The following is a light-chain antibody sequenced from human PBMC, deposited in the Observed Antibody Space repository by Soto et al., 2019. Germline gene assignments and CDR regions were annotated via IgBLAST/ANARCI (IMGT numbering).Light chain of an antibody. Sequence: QSVLTQPASVSGSPGQSITISCTGTSSDVGGYNYVSWYQQHPGKAPKLMIYEVSNRPSGVSNRFSGSKSGNTASLTISGLQAEDEADYSCSSYTSSTFYVFGTGTKLTVL. V-gene: IGLV2-14*01. CDR1: SSDVGGYNY. J-gene: IGLJ1*01. CDR2: EVS. CDR3: SSYTSSTFYV.